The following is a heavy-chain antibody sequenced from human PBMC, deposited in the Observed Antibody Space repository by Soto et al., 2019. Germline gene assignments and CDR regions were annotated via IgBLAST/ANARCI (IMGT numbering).Heavy chain of an antibody. CDR3: AHRQGYDILTGGPPIVFDY. V-gene: IGHV2-5*02. CDR2: IYWDDDK. CDR1: GFSLSTSGVG. J-gene: IGHJ4*02. Sequence: SGPTLVNPTQTLTLTCTFSGFSLSTSGVGVGWIRQPPGKALEWLALIYWDDDKRYSPSLKSRLTITKDTSKNQVVLTMTNMDPVDTATYYCAHRQGYDILTGGPPIVFDYWGQGTLVTVSS. D-gene: IGHD3-9*01.